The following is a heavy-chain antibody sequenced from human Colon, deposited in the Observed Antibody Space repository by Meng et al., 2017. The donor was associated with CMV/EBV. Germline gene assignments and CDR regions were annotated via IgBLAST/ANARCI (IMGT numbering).Heavy chain of an antibody. Sequence: SVKVSCKPSGGTFSSYAISWVRQAPGQGLEWMGGIIPLLGVTNYAQKLQGRVTITADKSTSTAYMELSSLRSEDTAVYFCARGAQNYDFWSGYLLYTFAYWGQGTLVTVSS. V-gene: IGHV1-69*10. D-gene: IGHD3-3*01. CDR1: GGTFSSYA. CDR3: ARGAQNYDFWSGYLLYTFAY. J-gene: IGHJ4*02. CDR2: IIPLLGVT.